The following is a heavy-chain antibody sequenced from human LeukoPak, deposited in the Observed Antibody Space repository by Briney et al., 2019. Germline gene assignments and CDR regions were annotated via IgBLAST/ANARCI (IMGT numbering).Heavy chain of an antibody. CDR3: AKARGAYDLGGSGWTFDY. D-gene: IGHD6-19*01. Sequence: GGSLRLSCAASGFTFSSYAMSWVRQAPGKGLEWVSAISGSGGSTYYADSVKGRFTISRDNSKNTLYLQMNSLRAEDTAVYYCAKARGAYDLGGSGWTFDYWGQGTLVTVSS. V-gene: IGHV3-23*01. CDR1: GFTFSSYA. J-gene: IGHJ4*02. CDR2: ISGSGGST.